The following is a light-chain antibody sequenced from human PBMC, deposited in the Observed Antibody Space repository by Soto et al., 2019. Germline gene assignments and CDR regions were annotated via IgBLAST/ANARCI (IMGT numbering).Light chain of an antibody. CDR2: GAS. Sequence: EIVMTQSPATLSVSPGERSTLSCRASQTINRNLDWYQQKRGQAPRLLIYGASTGATGIPDRFSGSGSGTDFTLTISSLEPEDFAVYYCQQYGSSPLTFGGGTKVDIK. V-gene: IGKV3-15*01. J-gene: IGKJ4*01. CDR1: QTINRN. CDR3: QQYGSSPLT.